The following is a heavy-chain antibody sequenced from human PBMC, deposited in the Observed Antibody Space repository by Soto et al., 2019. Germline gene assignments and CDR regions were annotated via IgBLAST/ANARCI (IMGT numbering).Heavy chain of an antibody. CDR3: ARWSYLDY. Sequence: LRLSCAASGFSFGSYALSWVRQAPGKGLEWVSTISGSDGKTFYADAVKGRFSISRDTSQNTLYLQMNSLRADDTAIYYCARWSYLDYWGQGTRVTVSS. CDR1: GFSFGSYA. V-gene: IGHV3-23*01. CDR2: ISGSDGKT. J-gene: IGHJ4*02. D-gene: IGHD3-3*01.